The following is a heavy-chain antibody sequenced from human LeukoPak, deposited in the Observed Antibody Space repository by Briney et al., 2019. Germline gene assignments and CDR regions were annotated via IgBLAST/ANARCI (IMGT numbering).Heavy chain of an antibody. V-gene: IGHV5-51*01. CDR3: ARRRYCSGGSCYRSYYYYGMDV. Sequence: GESLKISCKGSGYSFTSYWIGWVRQMPGKGLEWMGSIDPGDSDTRYSPSFQGQVTISADKPISTAYLQWSSLKASDTAMYYCARRRYCSGGSCYRSYYYYGMDVWGQGTTVTVSS. CDR2: IDPGDSDT. CDR1: GYSFTSYW. D-gene: IGHD2-15*01. J-gene: IGHJ6*02.